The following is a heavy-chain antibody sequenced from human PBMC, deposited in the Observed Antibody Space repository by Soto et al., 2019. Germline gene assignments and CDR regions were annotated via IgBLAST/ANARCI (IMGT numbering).Heavy chain of an antibody. V-gene: IGHV1-8*01. Sequence: ASVKVSCKASGYTFTSYDINWVRQATGQGLEWMGWMNPNSGNTGYAQKFQGRVTMTRNTSISTAYMELSSLRSEDTAVYYCARGDIVVVPAAIIRIYYGMDVWGQGTTVTVSS. CDR2: MNPNSGNT. CDR1: GYTFTSYD. D-gene: IGHD2-2*02. CDR3: ARGDIVVVPAAIIRIYYGMDV. J-gene: IGHJ6*02.